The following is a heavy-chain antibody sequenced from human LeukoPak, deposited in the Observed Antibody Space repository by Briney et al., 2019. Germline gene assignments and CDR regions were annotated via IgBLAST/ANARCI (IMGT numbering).Heavy chain of an antibody. CDR3: ATLGYSSGWYGIDY. Sequence: GGSLRLSCAVSGLTFSSYEMNWVRQAPGKGLEWVSYISSSGSTIYYADSVKGRLTISRDSAKNSLYLQMNSLRAEDTAVYYCATLGYSSGWYGIDYWGQGTLVTVSS. J-gene: IGHJ4*02. CDR1: GLTFSSYE. CDR2: ISSSGSTI. V-gene: IGHV3-48*03. D-gene: IGHD6-19*01.